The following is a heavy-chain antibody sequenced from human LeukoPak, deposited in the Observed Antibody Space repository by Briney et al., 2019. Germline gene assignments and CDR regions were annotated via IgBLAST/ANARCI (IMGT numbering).Heavy chain of an antibody. V-gene: IGHV3-7*01. CDR1: GGSISSSNW. J-gene: IGHJ6*03. D-gene: IGHD3-10*01. CDR3: ARERIRGVSRPYYYYMDV. CDR2: IKQDGSEK. Sequence: ETLSLTCAVSGGSISSSNWWSWVRQPPGKGLEWVANIKQDGSEKYYVDSVKGRFTISRDNAKNSLYLQMNSLRAEDTALYYCARERIRGVSRPYYYYMDVWGKGTTVTVS.